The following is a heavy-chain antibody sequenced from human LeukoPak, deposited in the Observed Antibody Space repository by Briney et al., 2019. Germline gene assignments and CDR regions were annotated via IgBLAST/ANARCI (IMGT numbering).Heavy chain of an antibody. CDR1: GLAICSLF. D-gene: IGHD5-12*01. J-gene: IGHJ4*02. CDR3: EKGAYDYIEVAYFDY. V-gene: IGHV3-23*01. Sequence: RGSLRLSRAASGLAICSLFISWVRQAAGEGLGWVSGIIGSEASTYDADSVKGLFTIARNNSNNTLYLQENSLTAEDTAVNYCEKGAYDYIEVAYFDYWGQGTLVTVSS. CDR2: IIGSEAST.